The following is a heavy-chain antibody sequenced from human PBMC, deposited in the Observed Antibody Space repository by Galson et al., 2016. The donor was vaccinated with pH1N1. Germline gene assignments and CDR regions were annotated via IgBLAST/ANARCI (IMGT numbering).Heavy chain of an antibody. V-gene: IGHV3-11*06. CDR2: ISSRSSSYT. J-gene: IGHJ3*02. D-gene: IGHD1-26*01. CDR3: AASGSYDAFDI. Sequence: LEWVSFISSRSSSYTNYAHSVKGRFTISRDNAKNSLYLQMNSLRAEDTALYYCAASGSYDAFDIWGKGTTVTVSS.